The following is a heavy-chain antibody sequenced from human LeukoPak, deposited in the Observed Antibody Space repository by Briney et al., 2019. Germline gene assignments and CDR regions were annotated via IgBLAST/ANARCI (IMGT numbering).Heavy chain of an antibody. Sequence: GGSLRLSCAASGFTFSSHWMSWVRQAPGKGLEWVASVKKDVGEKYYVDSVKGRFTISRDNAKNSLSLHMNSLRVEDTAVYYCARSVGSGYYYGYWGQGTLVTVSS. D-gene: IGHD3-22*01. J-gene: IGHJ4*02. CDR2: VKKDVGEK. V-gene: IGHV3-7*01. CDR3: ARSVGSGYYYGY. CDR1: GFTFSSHW.